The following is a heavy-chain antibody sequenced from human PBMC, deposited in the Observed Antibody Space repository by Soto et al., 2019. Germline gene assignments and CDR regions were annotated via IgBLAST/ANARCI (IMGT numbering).Heavy chain of an antibody. D-gene: IGHD3-3*01. CDR2: INPATGAA. V-gene: IGHV1-2*02. CDR1: GYPVTAYY. CDR3: ARGGGVGVAGSAAFDM. Sequence: QLHLVQSGAVVKKPGASVTVSCSASGYPVTAYYMHWVRQAPGRGLEWMGGINPATGAAKYTQTFQGRVPMTMDTSTSTVFMELSGLTSEDTAVFYCARGGGVGVAGSAAFDMWGQGTLVTVSS. J-gene: IGHJ3*02.